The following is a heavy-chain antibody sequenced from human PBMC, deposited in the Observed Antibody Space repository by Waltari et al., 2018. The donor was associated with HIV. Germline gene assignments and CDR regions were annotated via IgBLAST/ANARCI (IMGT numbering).Heavy chain of an antibody. J-gene: IGHJ6*02. CDR3: ARRGVLTYYYTMDV. D-gene: IGHD3-10*01. CDR2: LSYDGSDK. Sequence: QVQLVESGGGMVQPGRSLRLPCAASGFTFSNHGMHWLRQAPGKGLGVWAVLSYDGSDKYYADSVRGRFTISRDNSKNALYLQMNNLRAEDTAVYFCARRGVLTYYYTMDVWGQGTTVTVSS. CDR1: GFTFSNHG. V-gene: IGHV3-33*05.